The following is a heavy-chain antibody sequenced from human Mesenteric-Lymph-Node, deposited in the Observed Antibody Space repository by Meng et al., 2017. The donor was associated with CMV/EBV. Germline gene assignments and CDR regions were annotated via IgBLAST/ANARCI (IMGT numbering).Heavy chain of an antibody. Sequence: GGSLRLSCAASGFTFSDYYMSWIRQAPGKGLQWVSAISATGATTYYADSVKGRFTISRDNSKNTLFLQMNSLRADDTAVYYCARGTGPSWDYWGQGTLVTVSS. CDR1: GFTFSDYY. CDR3: ARGTGPSWDY. V-gene: IGHV3-23*01. CDR2: ISATGATT. D-gene: IGHD3-10*01. J-gene: IGHJ4*02.